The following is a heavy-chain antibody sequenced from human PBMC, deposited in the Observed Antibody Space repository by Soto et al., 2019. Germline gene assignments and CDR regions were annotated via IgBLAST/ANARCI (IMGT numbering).Heavy chain of an antibody. CDR3: ARVTSGTNDY. CDR1: GYSFISYW. Sequence: GESLKISCKGSGYSFISYWISWVRQMPGKGLEWMGRIDPSDSYTNYSPSFQGHVTISPDKSISTAYLQWSSLKASDTAMYYCARVTSGTNDYWGQGTQVTLSS. CDR2: IDPSDSYT. D-gene: IGHD2-2*01. V-gene: IGHV5-10-1*01. J-gene: IGHJ4*02.